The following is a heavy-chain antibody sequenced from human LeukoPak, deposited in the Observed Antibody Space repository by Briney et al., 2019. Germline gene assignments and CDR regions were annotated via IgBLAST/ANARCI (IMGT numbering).Heavy chain of an antibody. CDR1: GFTFSRYT. CDR3: ARDLVVVVAAKDYYYMDV. Sequence: GGSLRLSCAASGFTFSRYTMNWVRQAPGKGLEWVSSITSSSSYIYYADSVKGRFTISRDNAKNSLYLQMNSLRAEDTAVYYCARDLVVVVAAKDYYYMDVWGKGTTVTVSS. CDR2: ITSSSSYI. V-gene: IGHV3-21*01. D-gene: IGHD2-15*01. J-gene: IGHJ6*03.